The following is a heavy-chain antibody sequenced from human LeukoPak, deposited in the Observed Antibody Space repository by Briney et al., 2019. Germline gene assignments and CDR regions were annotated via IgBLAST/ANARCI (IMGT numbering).Heavy chain of an antibody. V-gene: IGHV3-11*01. D-gene: IGHD3-9*01. J-gene: IGHJ3*02. CDR2: ISSSGSTI. CDR1: GFTFSDYG. CDR3: ARALIYDILTGYSSAFDI. Sequence: GGTLRLSCASSGFTFSDYGMSWVRQAPGKGLEWVSYISSSGSTIYYADSVKGRFTISRDNAKNSLYLQMNSLRAEDTAVYYCARALIYDILTGYSSAFDIWGQGTMVTVSS.